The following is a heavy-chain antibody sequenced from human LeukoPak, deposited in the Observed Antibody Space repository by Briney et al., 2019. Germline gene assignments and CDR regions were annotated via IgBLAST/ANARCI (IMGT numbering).Heavy chain of an antibody. J-gene: IGHJ4*02. Sequence: PSETLSLTCTVSGGSISSSSYYWGWIRQPPGKGLEWIVSIYYSGSTYYNPSLKSRVTISVNTSKNQFSLTLSSVTAADTAVYYCARSSCSLFDYWGQGTLVTVSS. CDR2: IYYSGST. D-gene: IGHD2-15*01. V-gene: IGHV4-39*07. CDR3: ARSSCSLFDY. CDR1: GGSISSSSYY.